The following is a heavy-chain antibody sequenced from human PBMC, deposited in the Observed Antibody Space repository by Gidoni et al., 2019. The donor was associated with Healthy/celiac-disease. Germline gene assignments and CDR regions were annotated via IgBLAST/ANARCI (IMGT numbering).Heavy chain of an antibody. CDR1: GGSISSSSYY. V-gene: IGHV4-39*01. J-gene: IGHJ1*01. D-gene: IGHD2-15*01. CDR3: ARLVDVVVVAATPRGYFQH. CDR2: IYYSGST. Sequence: QLQLQESGPGLVKPSETLSLPCTVSGGSISSSSYYWGWIRQPPGKGLEWIGSIYYSGSTYYNPSLKSRVTISVDTSKNQFSLKLSSVTAADTAVYYCARLVDVVVVAATPRGYFQHWGQGTLVTVSS.